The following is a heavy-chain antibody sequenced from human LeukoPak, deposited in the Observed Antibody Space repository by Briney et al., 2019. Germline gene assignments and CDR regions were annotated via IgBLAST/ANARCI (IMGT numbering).Heavy chain of an antibody. V-gene: IGHV3-49*03. D-gene: IGHD2-15*01. J-gene: IGHJ4*02. CDR3: TRASRGVVVVAATAY. CDR2: IRSKAYGGTT. Sequence: GESLTLSCTASGFTFGDYAMSWFRQAPGEGLEWVGFIRSKAYGGTTEYAASVKGRFTISRDDSKSIAYLQMNSMKTEDTAVYYCTRASRGVVVVAATAYWGQGTLVTVSS. CDR1: GFTFGDYA.